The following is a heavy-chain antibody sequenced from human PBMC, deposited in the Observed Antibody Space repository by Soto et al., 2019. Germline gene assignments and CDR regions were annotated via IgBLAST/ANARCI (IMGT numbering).Heavy chain of an antibody. CDR2: TYYRSKWYN. Sequence: SQTLSLTCAISGDSVSSDSAAWNWIRQSPSRGLEWLGRTYYRSKWYNDYAVSVEGRVTINPDTSKNQISLQLNSVTPEDTAVYYCARDRLRNGRPGYYFDYWGQGTLVTLSS. J-gene: IGHJ4*02. CDR3: ARDRLRNGRPGYYFDY. V-gene: IGHV6-1*01. CDR1: GDSVSSDSAA. D-gene: IGHD2-8*01.